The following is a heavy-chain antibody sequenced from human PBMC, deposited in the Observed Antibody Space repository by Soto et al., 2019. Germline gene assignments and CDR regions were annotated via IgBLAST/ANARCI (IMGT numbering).Heavy chain of an antibody. J-gene: IGHJ4*02. V-gene: IGHV4-30-2*01. D-gene: IGHD2-21*02. CDR3: ARSYSGGDAYFDY. CDR1: GGSLSSGGFA. CDR2: IYQSGST. Sequence: PSETLSLTRAVSGGSLSSGGFARAWIRPPPGKGLEWVGYIYQSGSTYYNPSLKSRVTIAADRSKNQFSLNLASVTAADTAVYYCARSYSGGDAYFDYWGQGTVVTVSS.